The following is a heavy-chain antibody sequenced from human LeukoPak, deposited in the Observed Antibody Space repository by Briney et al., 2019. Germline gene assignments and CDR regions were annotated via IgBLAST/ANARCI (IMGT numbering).Heavy chain of an antibody. CDR2: TYYRSKWHN. J-gene: IGHJ4*02. CDR3: ARSISRLVV. D-gene: IGHD2-21*01. V-gene: IGHV6-1*01. Sequence: SQTLSLTLAISGASVSINSAAWNWIRQSPSRSLEWLGRTYYRSKWHNDYAVSVKGRITISADTSKNQFSLQLNSVTPEDTAVYYCARSISRLVVWGQGTLVTVSS. CDR1: GASVSINSAA.